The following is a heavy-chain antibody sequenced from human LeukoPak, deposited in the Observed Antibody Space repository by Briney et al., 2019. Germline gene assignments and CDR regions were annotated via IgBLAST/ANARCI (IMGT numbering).Heavy chain of an antibody. CDR3: ATFGVIVRNNYLDY. J-gene: IGHJ4*02. D-gene: IGHD3-3*01. V-gene: IGHV3-23*01. CDR2: ITANGDTT. Sequence: GGSLRLSCVGSGVIFRSYAVTWVRQAPGKGLDWVSSITANGDTTYYADSVKGRFTISRDNSRNTLYLQMSSLRAEDTALYYCATFGVIVRNNYLDYWGQGALVAVSS. CDR1: GVIFRSYA.